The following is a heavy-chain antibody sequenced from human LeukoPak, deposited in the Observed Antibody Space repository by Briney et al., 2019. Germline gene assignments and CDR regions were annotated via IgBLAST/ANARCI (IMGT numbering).Heavy chain of an antibody. CDR3: ARSTVGTSCCTAVVY. V-gene: IGHV3-23*01. D-gene: IGHD1-26*01. CDR2: ISAGGDRT. J-gene: IGHJ4*02. Sequence: GGSLRLSCAASGFTFSTYAMTWVRQAPGKGLEWVSGISAGGDRTYYADSVKGRFTISRDNSKNTLYLQMNSLRAEDTAEYYCARSTVGTSCCTAVVYWGQGTLVTVSS. CDR1: GFTFSTYA.